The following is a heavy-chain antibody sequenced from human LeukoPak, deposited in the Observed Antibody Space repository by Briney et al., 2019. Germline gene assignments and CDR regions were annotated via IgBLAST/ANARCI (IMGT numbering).Heavy chain of an antibody. CDR2: IKHDGSED. J-gene: IGHJ3*01. D-gene: IGHD3-10*01. V-gene: IGHV3-7*01. CDR1: GFTFSNYW. Sequence: GGSLRLSCAASGFTFSNYWMTWVRQAPGKGLEWVANIKHDGSEDYYLDSVKGRFTISRDNAKSSMWLQMNSLRDEDTAVYYCAREGEYYAESGNLIDAADVWGQGTMVIVSA. CDR3: AREGEYYAESGNLIDAADV.